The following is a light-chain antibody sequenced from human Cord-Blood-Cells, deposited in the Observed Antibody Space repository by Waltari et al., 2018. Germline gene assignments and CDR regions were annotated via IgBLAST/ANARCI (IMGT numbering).Light chain of an antibody. Sequence: EIVLTQSPATLSVSPGERATLSCRASQSVSSYLAWYQQKPGQAPRLLIYDASNRATVIPARFSGSGSGTDFTLTISRLAPEDFAVYYCQQRSNWPPVTFGHGTRLEI. CDR3: QQRSNWPPVT. J-gene: IGKJ5*01. CDR1: QSVSSY. CDR2: DAS. V-gene: IGKV3-11*01.